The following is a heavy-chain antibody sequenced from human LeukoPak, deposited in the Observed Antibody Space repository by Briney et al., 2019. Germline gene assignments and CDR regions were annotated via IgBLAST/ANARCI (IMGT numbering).Heavy chain of an antibody. J-gene: IGHJ3*02. V-gene: IGHV4-39*01. CDR2: IYYSGST. CDR1: GGSISSSSYY. Sequence: SETLSLTCTVSGGSISSSSYYWGWIRQPPGKGLEWIGSIYYSGSTYYNPSLKSRVTISVDTSKNQFSLKLSSVTAADTAVYYCARTCGGDCANPFDIWGQGTMVTVSS. CDR3: ARTCGGDCANPFDI. D-gene: IGHD2-21*02.